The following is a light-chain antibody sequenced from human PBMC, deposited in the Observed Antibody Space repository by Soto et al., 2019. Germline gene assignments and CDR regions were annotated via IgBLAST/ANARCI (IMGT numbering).Light chain of an antibody. CDR2: DAS. J-gene: IGKJ4*01. Sequence: IQMPPSLSSMSASVVSISTITLQASQDISNYLNWYQQKPGKAPKLLIYDASNLETGVPSRFSGSGSGTDFTFNISSLQPEDIATYYCQQYDNLPLTVGGGTKVDI. CDR1: QDISNY. V-gene: IGKV1-33*01. CDR3: QQYDNLPLT.